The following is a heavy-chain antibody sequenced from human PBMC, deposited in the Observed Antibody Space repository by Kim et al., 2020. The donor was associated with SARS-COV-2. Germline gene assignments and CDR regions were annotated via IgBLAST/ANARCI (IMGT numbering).Heavy chain of an antibody. V-gene: IGHV4-59*01. CDR1: GGSISSYY. D-gene: IGHD3-10*01. Sequence: SETLSLTCTVSGGSISSYYWSWIRQPPGKGLEWIGYIYYSGSTNYNPSLKSRVTISVDTSKNQFSLKLSSVTAADTAVYYCAREDTMVRGRYYYMDVWGKGTTVTVSS. J-gene: IGHJ6*03. CDR3: AREDTMVRGRYYYMDV. CDR2: IYYSGST.